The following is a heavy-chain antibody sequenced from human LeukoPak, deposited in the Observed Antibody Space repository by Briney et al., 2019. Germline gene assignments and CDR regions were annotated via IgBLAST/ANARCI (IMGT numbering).Heavy chain of an antibody. CDR2: VYYSGST. CDR3: ARGGCSGGSCREGYFDY. V-gene: IGHV4-61*01. CDR1: GDSVSSGSSY. Sequence: SETLSLTCIVSGDSVSSGSSYWSWLRQPPGKGLEWIGYVYYSGSTNYNPSLKSRVTISVDTSKNRFSLNLNSVTAADTAVYHCARGGCSGGSCREGYFDYWGQGTLVTVSS. J-gene: IGHJ4*02. D-gene: IGHD2-15*01.